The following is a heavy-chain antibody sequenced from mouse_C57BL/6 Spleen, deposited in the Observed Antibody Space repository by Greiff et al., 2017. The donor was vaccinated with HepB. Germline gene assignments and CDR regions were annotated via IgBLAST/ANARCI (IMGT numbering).Heavy chain of an antibody. CDR3: ARGTTVVAPGYFDV. J-gene: IGHJ1*03. CDR2: IYPSDSET. V-gene: IGHV1-61*01. CDR1: GYTFTSYW. Sequence: QVQLQQPGAELVRPGSSVKLSCKASGYTFTSYWMDWVKQRPGQGLEWIGNIYPSDSETHYNQKFKDKATLTVDKSSSTAYMQLSSLTSEDSAVYYCARGTTVVAPGYFDVWGTGTTVTVSS. D-gene: IGHD1-1*01.